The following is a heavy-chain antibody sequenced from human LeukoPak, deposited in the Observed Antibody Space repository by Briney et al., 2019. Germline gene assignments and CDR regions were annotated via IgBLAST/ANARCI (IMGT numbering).Heavy chain of an antibody. D-gene: IGHD1-26*01. CDR1: GGSITSSSFY. CDR3: ARDYLGAGTVGATSGY. Sequence: SETLSLTCTVSGGSITSSSFYWGWVRQPPGKGLEWIGSIYFSGNTYYNPSLKSRLTISVDTSKNQFSLNLSSVTAADTAVYYCARDYLGAGTVGATSGYWGQGTLVTVSS. V-gene: IGHV4-39*02. J-gene: IGHJ4*02. CDR2: IYFSGNT.